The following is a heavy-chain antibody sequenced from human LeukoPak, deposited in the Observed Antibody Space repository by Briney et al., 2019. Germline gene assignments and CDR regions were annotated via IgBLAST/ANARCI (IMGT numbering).Heavy chain of an antibody. D-gene: IGHD1-26*01. CDR1: GGSITSSSFY. CDR3: ARDYLGAGTVGATSGY. Sequence: SETLSLTCTVSGGSITSSSFYWGWVRQPPGKGLEWIGSIYFSGNTYYNPSLKSRLTISVDTSKNQFSLNLSSVTAADTAVYYCARDYLGAGTVGATSGYWGQGTLVTVSS. V-gene: IGHV4-39*02. J-gene: IGHJ4*02. CDR2: IYFSGNT.